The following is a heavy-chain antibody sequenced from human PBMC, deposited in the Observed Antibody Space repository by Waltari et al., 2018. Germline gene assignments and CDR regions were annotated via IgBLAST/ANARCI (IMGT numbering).Heavy chain of an antibody. CDR1: GYSISSGYY. Sequence: QVQLQESGPGLVKPSETLSLTCTVSGYSISSGYYWCWIRQPPGKGLEWIGSIYHSWSTYYNPSLKSRVTISVDTSKNQFSLKLSSVTAADTAVYYCASLAVAGRGAFDIWGQGTMVTVSS. V-gene: IGHV4-38-2*02. CDR3: ASLAVAGRGAFDI. D-gene: IGHD6-19*01. CDR2: IYHSWST. J-gene: IGHJ3*02.